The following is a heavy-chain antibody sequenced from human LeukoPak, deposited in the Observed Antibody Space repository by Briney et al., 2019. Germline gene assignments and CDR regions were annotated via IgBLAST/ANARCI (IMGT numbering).Heavy chain of an antibody. CDR3: ARGKIAAHGDY. J-gene: IGHJ4*02. CDR1: GGAISRWC. V-gene: IGHV4-4*07. CDR2: FCTTGST. D-gene: IGHD6-13*01. Sequence: SETLSLTCTVSGGAISRWCWSWLRQPAGKGLEWIGRFCTTGSTNYSPSLKSRVTMSVDTSKNQFSLNLISVTAADTAVYYCARGKIAAHGDYWGQGTLVTVSS.